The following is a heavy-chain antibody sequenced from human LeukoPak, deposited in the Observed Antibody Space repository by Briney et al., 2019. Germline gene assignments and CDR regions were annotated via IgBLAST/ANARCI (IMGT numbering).Heavy chain of an antibody. V-gene: IGHV3-53*01. Sequence: GGSLRLSCEASGFTFSTFGMHWVRQAPGKGLEWVSVIYSGGSTDYADSVKGRFTISRDNSKNTLYLQMNSLRAEDTAVYHCARGPAGYNWGQGTLVTVSS. D-gene: IGHD1-1*01. CDR2: IYSGGST. J-gene: IGHJ4*02. CDR3: ARGPAGYN. CDR1: GFTFSTFG.